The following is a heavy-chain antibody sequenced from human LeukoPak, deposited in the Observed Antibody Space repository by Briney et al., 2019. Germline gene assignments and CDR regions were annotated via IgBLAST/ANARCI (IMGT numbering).Heavy chain of an antibody. V-gene: IGHV4-34*01. CDR1: GGSFSGYY. CDR2: IYHIGSN. D-gene: IGHD2-2*01. J-gene: IGHJ5*02. CDR3: ARGSFCSSTSCYYGWFDP. Sequence: SETLSLTCAVSGGSFSGYYWSWSHQRPGRGLGWIWDIYHIGSNNYNPSLKSRVTISVHTSKNQFSLKLSSVTAADTAVYYCARGSFCSSTSCYYGWFDPWGQGTLVTVSS.